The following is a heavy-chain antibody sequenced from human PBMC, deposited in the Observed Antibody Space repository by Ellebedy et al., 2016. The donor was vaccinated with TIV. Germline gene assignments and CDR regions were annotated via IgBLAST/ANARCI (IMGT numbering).Heavy chain of an antibody. D-gene: IGHD1-26*01. J-gene: IGHJ4*02. CDR1: GFTFSSYA. Sequence: PGGSLRLSCAASGFTFSSYAMSWVRQAPGKGLEWVSAISGSGGSTYYADSVKGRFTISRDNSKNTLYLQMNSLRAEDTAVYYCASRPQKYSGSYLFDYWGQGTLVTVSS. CDR2: ISGSGGST. V-gene: IGHV3-23*01. CDR3: ASRPQKYSGSYLFDY.